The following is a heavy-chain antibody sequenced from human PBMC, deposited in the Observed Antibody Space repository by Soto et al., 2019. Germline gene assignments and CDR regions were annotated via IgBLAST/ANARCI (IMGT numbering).Heavy chain of an antibody. Sequence: GGSLRLSCAASGFTFSSYAMSWVRQAPGKGLEWVSAISGSGGSTYYADSVKGRFTISRDNSKNTLYLQMNSLRAEDTAVYYCAKETGTWELLRGENDYWGQGTLVTVSS. CDR3: AKETGTWELLRGENDY. CDR1: GFTFSSYA. J-gene: IGHJ4*02. D-gene: IGHD1-26*01. CDR2: ISGSGGST. V-gene: IGHV3-23*01.